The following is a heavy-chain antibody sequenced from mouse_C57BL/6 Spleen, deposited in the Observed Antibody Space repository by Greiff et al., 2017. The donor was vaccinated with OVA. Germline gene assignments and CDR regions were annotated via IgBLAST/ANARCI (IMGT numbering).Heavy chain of an antibody. CDR3: ARHGDITRYFDV. CDR2: FYPGGGSI. Sequence: VQRVESGAELVKPGASVKLSCKASGYTFTEYTIHWVKQRSGQGLEWIGWFYPGGGSIKYNEKFKDKATLTADKSSSTVYMELSRLTSEDSTVYFGARHGDITRYFDVWGTGTTVTVSS. CDR1: GYTFTEYT. J-gene: IGHJ1*03. D-gene: IGHD2-4*01. V-gene: IGHV1-62-2*01.